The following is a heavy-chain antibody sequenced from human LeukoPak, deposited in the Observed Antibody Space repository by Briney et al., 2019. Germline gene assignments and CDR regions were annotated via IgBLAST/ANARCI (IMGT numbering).Heavy chain of an antibody. D-gene: IGHD6-13*01. V-gene: IGHV3-7*04. J-gene: IGHJ4*02. CDR2: IKEDGSEK. Sequence: SGGSLRLSCEASGFTFSDYWMSWVRQAPGKGLEWVAIIKEDGSEKFYVGSVKGRFTTSRDNAKNSLYLQMDNLRAEDTAVYYCTRAFGSWSDYFDYWGQGTLVTVSS. CDR1: GFTFSDYW. CDR3: TRAFGSWSDYFDY.